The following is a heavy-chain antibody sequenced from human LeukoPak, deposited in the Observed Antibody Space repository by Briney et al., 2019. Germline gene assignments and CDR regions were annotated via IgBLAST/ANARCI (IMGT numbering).Heavy chain of an antibody. D-gene: IGHD5-24*01. CDR3: AREMATITVLIDY. Sequence: SVKVSCKASGGTFSSYAISRVRQAPGQGLEWMGRIIPISGTANYAQKFQGRVTITTDESTSTAYMELSSLRSEDTAVYYCAREMATITVLIDYWGQGTPVTVSS. CDR2: IIPISGTA. J-gene: IGHJ4*02. V-gene: IGHV1-69*05. CDR1: GGTFSSYA.